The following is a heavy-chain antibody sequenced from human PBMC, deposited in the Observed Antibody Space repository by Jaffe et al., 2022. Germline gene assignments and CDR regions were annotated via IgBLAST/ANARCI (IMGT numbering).Heavy chain of an antibody. J-gene: IGHJ3*02. Sequence: EVQLVESGGGLVQPGGSLRLSCAASGFRFSDYWMNWVRQVPGKGLVWVSRINSDGMNIDYVDSVRGRFTISRDNAQDTLYLQMNNLRAEDTAVYYCARVGIFCSGGSCLDSKVGALDIWGQGTMVSVSS. CDR1: GFRFSDYW. CDR3: ARVGIFCSGGSCLDSKVGALDI. D-gene: IGHD2-15*01. CDR2: INSDGMNI. V-gene: IGHV3-74*01.